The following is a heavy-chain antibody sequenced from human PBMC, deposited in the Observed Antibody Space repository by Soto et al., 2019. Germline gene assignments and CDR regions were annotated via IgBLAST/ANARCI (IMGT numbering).Heavy chain of an antibody. V-gene: IGHV1-69*01. J-gene: IGHJ4*02. CDR2: IIPIFGTA. Sequence: QVQLVQSGAEVKKPGSSVKVSCKASGGTFSSYAISWVRQAPGQGLEWMGGIIPIFGTANYAQKFSGRVTITADESTSTAYMELSILRSEDTAVYYCAREDVVVVPAAMIKGYYFDYWGQGTLVTVSS. D-gene: IGHD2-2*01. CDR3: AREDVVVVPAAMIKGYYFDY. CDR1: GGTFSSYA.